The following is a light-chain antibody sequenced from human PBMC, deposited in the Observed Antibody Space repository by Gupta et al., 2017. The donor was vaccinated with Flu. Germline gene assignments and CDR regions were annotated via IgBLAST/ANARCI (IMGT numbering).Light chain of an antibody. Sequence: ALLSVSPGERATLSCRASQSVSSNLAWYQQKPGQAPRLLIYGASTRATGIPARFSGSGSGTEFTLTISSRQSEDFAVYYCQQYNIWPLWTFGQGTKVEIK. CDR2: GAS. V-gene: IGKV3-15*01. CDR1: QSVSSN. CDR3: QQYNIWPLWT. J-gene: IGKJ1*01.